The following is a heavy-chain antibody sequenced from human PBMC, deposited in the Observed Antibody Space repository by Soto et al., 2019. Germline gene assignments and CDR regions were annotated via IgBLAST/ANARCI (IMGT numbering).Heavy chain of an antibody. V-gene: IGHV4-39*07. D-gene: IGHD2-2*01. CDR3: AREGPIYCISTSCLLGGWFDP. J-gene: IGHJ5*02. CDR2: FYNNENP. CDR1: GGSINSRSYS. Sequence: SETLSLTCSVSGGSINSRSYSWGWIRQPPGKGLEWIGTFYNNENPNHNPSLKSRVTISVDTSKNQFSLKLSSVTAADTAVYYCAREGPIYCISTSCLLGGWFDPWGQGTLVTVSS.